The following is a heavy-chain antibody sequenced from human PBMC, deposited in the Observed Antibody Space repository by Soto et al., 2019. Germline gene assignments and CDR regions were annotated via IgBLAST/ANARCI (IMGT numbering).Heavy chain of an antibody. CDR3: ARDIRHLVGPMSRFDY. D-gene: IGHD1-26*01. CDR1: GFTFSSYA. CDR2: ISYDGSNK. J-gene: IGHJ4*02. V-gene: IGHV3-30-3*01. Sequence: QAGGSLRLSCAASGFTFSSYAMHWVRQAPGKGLEWVAVISYDGSNKYYADSVKGRFTISRDNSKNTLYLQMNSLRAEDTAVYYCARDIRHLVGPMSRFDYWGQGTLVTVSS.